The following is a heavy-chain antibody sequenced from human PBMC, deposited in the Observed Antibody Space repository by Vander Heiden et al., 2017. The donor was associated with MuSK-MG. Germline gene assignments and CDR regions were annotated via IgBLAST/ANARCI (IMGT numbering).Heavy chain of an antibody. V-gene: IGHV3-23*01. J-gene: IGHJ4*02. CDR2: INGSGTST. CDR1: GFTFSSYA. Sequence: EVELLESGGGLIQPGGSLRLSCAASGFTFSSYAMTWVRQSPGKGLEWVSDINGSGTSTIYADSVKGRFTISRDNSRNTLYLQMNSLRADDTAVYYCAKGAHYAFWSGYRFSDYWGQGTVGTVSS. D-gene: IGHD3-3*01. CDR3: AKGAHYAFWSGYRFSDY.